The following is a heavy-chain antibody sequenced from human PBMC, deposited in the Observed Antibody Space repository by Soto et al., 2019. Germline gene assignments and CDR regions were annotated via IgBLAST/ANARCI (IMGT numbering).Heavy chain of an antibody. CDR2: INFSGVTV. Sequence: VQLVESGGGLVEPGGSLRLSCAASGFPFSDHYMNWIRQAPGKGLEWISYINFSGVTVYYAASVQGRFTIPRDNAKNPLYLQLSRLTADDTPMYCFVSAPSPRHAFDIWGQGTMVIVSS. D-gene: IGHD2-2*01. CDR3: VSAPSPRHAFDI. CDR1: GFPFSDHY. V-gene: IGHV3-11*01. J-gene: IGHJ3*02.